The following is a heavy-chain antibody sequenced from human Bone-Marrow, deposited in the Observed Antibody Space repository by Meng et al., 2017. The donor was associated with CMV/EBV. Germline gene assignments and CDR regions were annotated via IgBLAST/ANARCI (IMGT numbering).Heavy chain of an antibody. V-gene: IGHV1-46*01. D-gene: IGHD6-13*01. Sequence: ASVKVSCKASGYIFTSYDINWVRQAPGQGLEWMGIINPSGGSTSYAQKFQGRVTMTRDTSTSTVYMELSSLRSEDTAVYYCAREDVGYSSSWGYGMDVWGQGTTVTVSS. CDR1: GYIFTSYD. J-gene: IGHJ6*02. CDR3: AREDVGYSSSWGYGMDV. CDR2: INPSGGST.